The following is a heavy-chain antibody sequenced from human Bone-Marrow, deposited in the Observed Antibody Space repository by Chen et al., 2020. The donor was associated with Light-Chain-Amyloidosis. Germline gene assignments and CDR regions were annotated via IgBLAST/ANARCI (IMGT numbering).Heavy chain of an antibody. J-gene: IGHJ4*02. Sequence: EQSGPEVKKPGESLKNSCKGSGYTFPNYWIGWVRQMPGKGLEWMGVIYPDDSDARYSPSFEGQVTISADKSITTAYLQWRSLKASDTAMYYCASRRDGYNFDYVGQGTLVTVSS. CDR2: IYPDDSDA. CDR3: ASRRDGYNFDY. CDR1: GYTFPNYW. D-gene: IGHD5-12*01. V-gene: IGHV5-51*01.